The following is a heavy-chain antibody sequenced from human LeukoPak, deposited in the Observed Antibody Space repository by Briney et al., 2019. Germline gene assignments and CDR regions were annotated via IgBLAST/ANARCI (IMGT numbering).Heavy chain of an antibody. Sequence: GASVKVSCKASGYTFTSYAMHWVRQAPGQRLEWMGWINAGNGNTKYSQKFQGRVTITRDTSASTAYIELSSLRAEDTAVYYCARVPVVIAALDYWGQGTLVTVSS. J-gene: IGHJ4*02. CDR2: INAGNGNT. D-gene: IGHD2-21*01. CDR3: ARVPVVIAALDY. V-gene: IGHV1-3*01. CDR1: GYTFTSYA.